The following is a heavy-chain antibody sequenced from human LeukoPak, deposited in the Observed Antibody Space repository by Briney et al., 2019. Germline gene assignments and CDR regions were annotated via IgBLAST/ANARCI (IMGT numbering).Heavy chain of an antibody. CDR3: AREGPFTVAGKGNFDY. J-gene: IGHJ4*02. CDR1: GYTFTSYG. Sequence: GASVKVSCKASGYTFTSYGISWVRQAPGQGLEWMGWISAYNGNTNYAQKLQGRVTMTTDTSTSTAYMEPRSLRSDDTAVYYCAREGPFTVAGKGNFDYWGQGTLVTVSS. V-gene: IGHV1-18*01. CDR2: ISAYNGNT. D-gene: IGHD6-19*01.